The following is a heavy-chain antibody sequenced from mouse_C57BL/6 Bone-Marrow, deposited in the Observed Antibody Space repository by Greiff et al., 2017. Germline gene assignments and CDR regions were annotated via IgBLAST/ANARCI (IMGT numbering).Heavy chain of an antibody. V-gene: IGHV1-12*01. D-gene: IGHD1-1*01. CDR2: IYPGNGDT. Sequence: QSGAELVRPGASVKMSCKASGYTFTSYNMHWVKQTPRQGLEWIGAIYPGNGDTSYNQKFKGKATLTVDKSSSTAYMQISSLTSEDSAVYFCAREDYNGSSYYAMDYWGQGTTVTVSS. J-gene: IGHJ4*01. CDR1: GYTFTSYN. CDR3: AREDYNGSSYYAMDY.